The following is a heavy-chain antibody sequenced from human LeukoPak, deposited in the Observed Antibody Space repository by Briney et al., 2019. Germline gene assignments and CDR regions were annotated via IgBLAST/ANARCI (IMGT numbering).Heavy chain of an antibody. J-gene: IGHJ5*02. Sequence: PSETLSLTCSVSGGSVSSGSYYWSWIRQPPGKGLEWIGYIYHSGSTNYNPSLQSRVTISLETSKNQVSLKLSSVTAADTAVYYCARQTLTSLDPWGRGTLVTVSS. CDR1: GGSVSSGSYY. CDR2: IYHSGST. V-gene: IGHV4-61*01. CDR3: ARQTLTSLDP. D-gene: IGHD1-20*01.